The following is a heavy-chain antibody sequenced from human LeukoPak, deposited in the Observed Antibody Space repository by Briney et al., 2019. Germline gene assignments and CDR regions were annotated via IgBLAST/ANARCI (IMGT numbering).Heavy chain of an antibody. J-gene: IGHJ4*02. CDR3: ARVSGSYHPYFDY. Sequence: QPGGSLRLSCAASGLTFSSYEMNWVRQAPGKGLEWVSYISSSGSTIYYADSMKGRFTISRDNAKNSLYLQMNSLRAEDTAVYYCARVSGSYHPYFDYWGQGTLVTVSS. V-gene: IGHV3-48*03. D-gene: IGHD1-26*01. CDR2: ISSSGSTI. CDR1: GLTFSSYE.